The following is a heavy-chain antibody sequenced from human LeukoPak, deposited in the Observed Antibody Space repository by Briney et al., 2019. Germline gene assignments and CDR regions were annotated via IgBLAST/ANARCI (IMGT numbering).Heavy chain of an antibody. V-gene: IGHV3-15*01. D-gene: IGHD5-24*01. CDR3: TTPAKRWLQTDY. CDR2: IKGKTDSATT. Sequence: PGGSLRLSCAASGFTFSNACMSWVRQAPGKGLEWVAPIKGKTDSATTDYAAPVKGRFTISRDDSKNTLYLQMNSLKTEDTAVYYCTTPAKRWLQTDYWGQGTLVTVSS. J-gene: IGHJ4*02. CDR1: GFTFSNAC.